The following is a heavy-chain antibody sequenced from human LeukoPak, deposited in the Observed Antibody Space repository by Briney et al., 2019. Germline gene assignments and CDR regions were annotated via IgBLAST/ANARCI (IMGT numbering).Heavy chain of an antibody. CDR1: GGSISSYY. J-gene: IGHJ5*02. D-gene: IGHD2-2*02. CDR2: IYTSGST. V-gene: IGHV4-4*07. CDR3: ARASGYCSSTSCYNFDP. Sequence: SETLSLTCTVSGGSISSYYWSWIRQPAGKGLEWIGRIYTSGSTNYNPSLKSRVTISVDTSKNQFSLKLSSVTAADTAVYYCARASGYCSSTSCYNFDPWGQGTLVTVSS.